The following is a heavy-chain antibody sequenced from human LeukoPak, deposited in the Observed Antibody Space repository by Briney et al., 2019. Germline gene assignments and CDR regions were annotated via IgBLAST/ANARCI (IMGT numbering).Heavy chain of an antibody. J-gene: IGHJ4*02. CDR3: AKETPTAARSIDY. V-gene: IGHV3-30*04. CDR1: GFTFSDYA. Sequence: GGSLRLSCAASGFTFSDYALHWVRQAPGKGLEWVAVISYDGSNKYYADSVTGRFTISRDNSNNTLYLQMNSLRAEDTAVYYCAKETPTAARSIDYWGQGTLVTVSS. CDR2: ISYDGSNK. D-gene: IGHD6-6*01.